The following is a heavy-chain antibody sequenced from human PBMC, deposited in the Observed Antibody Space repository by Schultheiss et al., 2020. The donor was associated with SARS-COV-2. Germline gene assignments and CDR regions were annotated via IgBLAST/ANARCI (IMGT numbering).Heavy chain of an antibody. J-gene: IGHJ6*03. CDR2: ISYDGSNK. D-gene: IGHD3-3*01. CDR1: GFTFSSYG. CDR3: ARAATIFGVVIPPYYYYYYMDV. Sequence: GGSLRLSCAASGFTFSSYGMHWVRQAPGKGLEWVAVISYDGSNKYYADSVKGRFTISRDNSKNSLYLQMNSLRAEDTAVYYCARAATIFGVVIPPYYYYYYMDVWGKGTTVTVSS. V-gene: IGHV3-30*03.